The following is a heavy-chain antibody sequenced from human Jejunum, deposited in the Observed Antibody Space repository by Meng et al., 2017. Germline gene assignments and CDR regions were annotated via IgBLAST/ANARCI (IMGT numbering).Heavy chain of an antibody. CDR2: IDHRGSP. J-gene: IGHJ4*02. CDR3: AKHGGYYQHY. D-gene: IGHD3-22*01. V-gene: IGHV4-4*02. Sequence: QRQGSGPGLVRPSGPLSHTVPVSGDSITTNTSWSWVHQSPERGLEWIGQIDHRGSPYYNPSLKSRVTMSVDKSKSQVSLQLTSVTAADTAVYYCAKHGGYYQHYWGQGTLVTVSS. CDR1: GDSITTNTS.